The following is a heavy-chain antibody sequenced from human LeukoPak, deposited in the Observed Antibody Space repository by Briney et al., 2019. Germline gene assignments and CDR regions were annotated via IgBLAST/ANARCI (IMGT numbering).Heavy chain of an antibody. CDR3: AKGDYYDFDY. CDR2: ISYDGSNK. CDR1: GFTFSTYG. Sequence: GGSLRLSCAASGFTFSTYGMHGVRQAPGKGLEWLAVISYDGSNKFYADSVKGRFTISRDSSKNTLYLQMNSLRAEDTAVYYCAKGDYYDFDYWGQGTLVTVSS. D-gene: IGHD3-10*01. V-gene: IGHV3-30*18. J-gene: IGHJ4*02.